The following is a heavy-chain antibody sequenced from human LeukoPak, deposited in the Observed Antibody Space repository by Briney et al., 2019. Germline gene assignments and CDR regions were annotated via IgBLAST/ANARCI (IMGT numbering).Heavy chain of an antibody. CDR1: GYTFTNYW. CDR2: IYPGDSDT. V-gene: IGHV5-51*01. J-gene: IGHJ4*02. CDR3: SIHIHSSGWYV. D-gene: IGHD6-19*01. Sequence: GESLKISCKASGYTFTNYWIGWVRQIPGKGLEWMGIIYPGDSDTRYSPSFQGQVTISVDKSSSTAFLQWSSLKASDTAMYYCSIHIHSSGWYVWGQGTLVTVSP.